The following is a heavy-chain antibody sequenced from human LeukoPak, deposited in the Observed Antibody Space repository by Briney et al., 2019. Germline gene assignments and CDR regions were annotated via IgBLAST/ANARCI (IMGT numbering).Heavy chain of an antibody. Sequence: PGGSLRLSCAASGFTFSSYWMHWVRQAPGKGLVWVSRINSDGSSTSYADSVKGRFTISRDNAKNTLYLQMNSLRAEDTSVYYCARARSYYYYGSGSYYPYFDYWGQGTLVTVSS. J-gene: IGHJ4*02. CDR2: INSDGSST. CDR1: GFTFSSYW. D-gene: IGHD3-10*01. CDR3: ARARSYYYYGSGSYYPYFDY. V-gene: IGHV3-74*01.